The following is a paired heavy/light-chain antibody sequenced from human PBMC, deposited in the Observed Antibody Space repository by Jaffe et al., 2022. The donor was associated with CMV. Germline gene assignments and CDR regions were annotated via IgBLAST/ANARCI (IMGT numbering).Light chain of an antibody. Sequence: QLVLTQSPSASASLGASVKLTCTLSSGHSSYAIAWHQQQPEKGPRYLMKLNSDGSHSKGDGIPDRFSGSSSGAERYLTISSLQSEDEADYYCQTWGTGIYWVFGGGTKLTVL. V-gene: IGLV4-69*01. CDR2: LNSDGSH. J-gene: IGLJ3*02. CDR3: QTWGTGIYWV. CDR1: SGHSSYA.
Heavy chain of an antibody. D-gene: IGHD3-22*01. CDR3: AKEGRDSWDYDSSGYRNNDAFDI. Sequence: EVQLVESGGGLVQPGRSLRLSCAASGFTFDDYAMHWVRQAPGKGLEWVSGISWNSGSIGYADSVKGRFTISRDNAKNSLYLQMNSLRAEDTALYYCAKEGRDSWDYDSSGYRNNDAFDIWGQGTMVTVSS. J-gene: IGHJ3*02. CDR1: GFTFDDYA. CDR2: ISWNSGSI. V-gene: IGHV3-9*01.